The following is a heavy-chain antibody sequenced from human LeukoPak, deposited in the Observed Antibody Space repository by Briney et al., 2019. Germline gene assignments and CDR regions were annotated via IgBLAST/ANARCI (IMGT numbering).Heavy chain of an antibody. J-gene: IGHJ4*02. CDR2: MNPNSGNT. CDR1: GYTFTSYD. D-gene: IGHD3-10*01. CDR3: ARGEEFGEFFDY. Sequence: ASVKVSCKASGYTFTSYDINWVRQATGQGLEWMGWMNPNSGNTGHAQKFQGRVTMTRNTSISTAYMELSSLRSEDTAVYYCARGEEFGEFFDYWGQGTLVTVSS. V-gene: IGHV1-8*01.